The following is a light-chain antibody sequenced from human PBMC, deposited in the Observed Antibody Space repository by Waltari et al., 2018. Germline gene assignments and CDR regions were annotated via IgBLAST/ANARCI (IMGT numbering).Light chain of an antibody. CDR1: DSDVGAYDF. J-gene: IGLJ1*01. Sequence: QSALTQPASVSGSPGQSITISCSGTDSDVGAYDFVSWYQKHPGKAPHLIIYEVSTRPSGISNRFSASKSGNTASLTISGLQAEDEADYYCSSYTTSSAPGVFGTGTRVTVL. CDR2: EVS. V-gene: IGLV2-14*01. CDR3: SSYTTSSAPGV.